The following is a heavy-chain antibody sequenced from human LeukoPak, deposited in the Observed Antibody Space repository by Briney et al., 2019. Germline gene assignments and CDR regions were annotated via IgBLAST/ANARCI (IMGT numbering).Heavy chain of an antibody. J-gene: IGHJ4*02. CDR2: IKQDGSEK. D-gene: IGHD3-3*01. Sequence: GGSLRLSCAASGFTFSSYWMSWVRQAPGKGLEWVANIKQDGSEKYYVDSVKGRLTISRDNAKNSLYLQMNSLRAEDTAVYYCARFIRFLEWLPLDYWGQGTLVTVSS. CDR1: GFTFSSYW. V-gene: IGHV3-7*01. CDR3: ARFIRFLEWLPLDY.